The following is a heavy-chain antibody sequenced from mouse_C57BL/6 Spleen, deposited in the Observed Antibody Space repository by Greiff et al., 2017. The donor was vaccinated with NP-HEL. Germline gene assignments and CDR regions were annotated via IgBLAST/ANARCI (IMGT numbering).Heavy chain of an antibody. CDR3: GRGELRLAY. V-gene: IGHV1-69*01. CDR2: IDPSDSYT. CDR1: GYTFTSYW. D-gene: IGHD3-2*02. Sequence: QVQLQQPGAELVMPGASVKLSCKASGYTFTSYWMHWVKQRPGQGLEWIGEIDPSDSYTNYNQKFKGKSTLTVDKSSSTAYMQLSSLTSEDSAVYYCGRGELRLAYWGQGTLVTVSA. J-gene: IGHJ3*01.